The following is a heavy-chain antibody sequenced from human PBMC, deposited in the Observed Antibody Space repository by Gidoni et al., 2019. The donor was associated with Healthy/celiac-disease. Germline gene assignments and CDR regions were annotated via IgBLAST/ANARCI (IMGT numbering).Heavy chain of an antibody. CDR1: GGSISSGSYY. J-gene: IGHJ6*02. Sequence: QVQLQESGPGLVKPSQTLSPTCTVPGGSISSGSYYWSWIRQPAGKGLEWIGRIYTSGSTNYNPSLKSRVTISVDTSKNQFSLKLSSVTAADTAVYYCARGAYYYGMDVWGQGTTVTVSS. CDR3: ARGAYYYGMDV. CDR2: IYTSGST. V-gene: IGHV4-61*02.